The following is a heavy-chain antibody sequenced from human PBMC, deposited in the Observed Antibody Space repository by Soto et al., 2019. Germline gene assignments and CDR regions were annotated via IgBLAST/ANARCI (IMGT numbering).Heavy chain of an antibody. D-gene: IGHD2-15*01. CDR2: IYYSGST. J-gene: IGHJ4*02. CDR1: GGSISSGGYY. Sequence: QVQLQESGPGLVKPSQTLSLTCTVSGGSISSGGYYWSWIRQHPGEGLEWIGYIYYSGSTYYNPSLKSRVTISVDTSKNQFSLKLSSVTAADTAVYYCARVDLKSGGSCIDYWGQGTLVTVSS. CDR3: ARVDLKSGGSCIDY. V-gene: IGHV4-31*03.